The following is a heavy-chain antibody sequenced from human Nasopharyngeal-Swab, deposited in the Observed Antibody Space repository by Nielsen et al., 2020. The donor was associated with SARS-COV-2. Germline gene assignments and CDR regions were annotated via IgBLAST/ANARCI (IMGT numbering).Heavy chain of an antibody. CDR2: IYTSGST. V-gene: IGHV4-4*08. D-gene: IGHD3-3*01. CDR3: ARFDFWSGYSYYGMDV. J-gene: IGHJ6*02. Sequence: SETLSLTCTVSGGSISSYYWSWIRQPPGKGLEWIGRIYTSGSTNYNPSLKSRVTISVDTSKNQFSLKLSTVTAADTAVYYCARFDFWSGYSYYGMDVWGQGTTVTVSS. CDR1: GGSISSYY.